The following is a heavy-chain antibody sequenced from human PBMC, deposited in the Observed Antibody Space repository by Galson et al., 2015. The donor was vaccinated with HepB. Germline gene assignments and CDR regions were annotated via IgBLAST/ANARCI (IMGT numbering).Heavy chain of an antibody. J-gene: IGHJ4*02. CDR2: INAGNGNT. CDR3: ARDYEQWTITYLDY. Sequence: SVKVSCKASGSTFTSYAMHWVRQAPGQRLEWMGWINAGNGNTKYSQKFQGRVTITRDTSASTAYMELSSLRSEDTAVYYCARDYEQWTITYLDYWGQGTLVTVSS. CDR1: GSTFTSYA. V-gene: IGHV1-3*01. D-gene: IGHD6-19*01.